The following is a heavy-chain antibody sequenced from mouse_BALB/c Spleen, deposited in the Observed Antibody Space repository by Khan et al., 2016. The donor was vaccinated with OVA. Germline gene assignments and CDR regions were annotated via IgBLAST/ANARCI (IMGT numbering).Heavy chain of an antibody. J-gene: IGHJ2*01. CDR3: ARGENWSFDY. Sequence: EVHLVESGGGLVKPGGSLKLSCAASGFTFSDYYMYWVRQTPEKRLEWVATISDGGSYTYYPDSVKGRFTISRDNAKNNLYLQMSSLKAEYTAMYYCARGENWSFDYWGQGTTLTVSS. V-gene: IGHV5-4*02. D-gene: IGHD4-1*01. CDR2: ISDGGSYT. CDR1: GFTFSDYY.